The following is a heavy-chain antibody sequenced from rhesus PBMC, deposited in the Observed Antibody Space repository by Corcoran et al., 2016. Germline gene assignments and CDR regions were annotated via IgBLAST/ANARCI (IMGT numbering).Heavy chain of an antibody. J-gene: IGHJ2*01. Sequence: QVQLQESGPGLVKPSETLSLTCAVSGYSISSGYYWGWIRQPPGKGLEWIGSIYGSGGSNYLTPFPKSGVPLSGDPSKNQFSLKLSSGTAADTAVYYCARVGSSWSEWDTVGTEWYFDLWGPGTPITISS. V-gene: IGHV4S14*01. CDR1: GYSISSGYY. CDR3: ARVGSSWSEWDTVGTEWYFDL. D-gene: IGHD5-42*01. CDR2: IYGSGGSN.